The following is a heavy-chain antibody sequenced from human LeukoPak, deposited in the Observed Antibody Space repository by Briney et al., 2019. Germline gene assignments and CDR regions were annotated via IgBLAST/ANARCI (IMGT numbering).Heavy chain of an antibody. J-gene: IGHJ3*02. V-gene: IGHV4-4*07. CDR3: VWGGTTVHRRYSGDAFDI. CDR2: IYTSGST. CDR1: GGSISSYY. D-gene: IGHD4-17*01. Sequence: SETLSLTCTVSGGSISSYYWSWIRQPAGKGLEWIGRIYTSGSTNYNPSLKSRVTMSVDTSENQFSLKLSSVTAADTAVYYCVWGGTTVHRRYSGDAFDIWGQGTMVTVSS.